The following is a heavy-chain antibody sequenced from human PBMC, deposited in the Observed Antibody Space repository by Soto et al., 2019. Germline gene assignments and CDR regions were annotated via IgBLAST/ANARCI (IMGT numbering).Heavy chain of an antibody. CDR1: GFTFSSYG. D-gene: IGHD3-10*01. Sequence: GGSLRLSCAASGFTFSSYGMHWVRQAPGKGLEWVAVISYDGSNKYYADSVKGRFTISRDNSKNTLYLQMNSLRAEDTAVYYCAKAYYYGSGSDALDIWGQGTMVTVSS. V-gene: IGHV3-30*18. CDR2: ISYDGSNK. CDR3: AKAYYYGSGSDALDI. J-gene: IGHJ3*02.